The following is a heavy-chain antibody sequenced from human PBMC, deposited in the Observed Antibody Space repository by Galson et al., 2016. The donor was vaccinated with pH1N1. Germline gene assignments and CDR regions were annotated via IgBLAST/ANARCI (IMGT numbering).Heavy chain of an antibody. Sequence: CAISGDSVSSNSATWNWIRQSPSRGLEWLGRTYCRSKWYNDYAESVKSRIIISPDTSKNQLSLQLNSVTPADTAVYYCARGVIDYDFWSGYQDHAAFDIWGQGTMVIVSS. V-gene: IGHV6-1*01. D-gene: IGHD3-3*01. J-gene: IGHJ3*02. CDR2: TYCRSKWYN. CDR3: ARGVIDYDFWSGYQDHAAFDI. CDR1: GDSVSSNSAT.